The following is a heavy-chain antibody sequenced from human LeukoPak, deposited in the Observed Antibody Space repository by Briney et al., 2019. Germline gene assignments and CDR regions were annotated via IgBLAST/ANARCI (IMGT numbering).Heavy chain of an antibody. CDR1: GYTFTGYY. Sequence: ASVNVSCKASGYTFTGYYMHWVRQAPGQGLEWMGWINPNSGGTNYAQKFQGRVTMTRDTSISTAYMELSRLRSDDTAVYYCARDVLQQPPYYYMDVWGKGTTVTVSS. CDR2: INPNSGGT. D-gene: IGHD6-13*01. V-gene: IGHV1-2*02. CDR3: ARDVLQQPPYYYMDV. J-gene: IGHJ6*03.